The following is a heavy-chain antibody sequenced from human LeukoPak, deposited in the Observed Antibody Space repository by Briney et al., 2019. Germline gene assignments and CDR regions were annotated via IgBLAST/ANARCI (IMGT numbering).Heavy chain of an antibody. CDR3: VRDAPGREGPHY. J-gene: IGHJ4*02. CDR2: IDEDGSEE. CDR1: GFTFSEYG. D-gene: IGHD3-10*01. Sequence: GGSLRLSCAASGFTFSEYGMNWVRQAPGKGLEWVANIDEDGSEEDYVGSVKGRFTISRDNARNSLSLQMNRLRVEDTAVYHCVRDAPGREGPHYWGQGILVTVSS. V-gene: IGHV3-7*01.